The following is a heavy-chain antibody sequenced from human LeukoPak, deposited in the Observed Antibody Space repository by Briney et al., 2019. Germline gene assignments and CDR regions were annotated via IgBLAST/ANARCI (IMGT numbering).Heavy chain of an antibody. Sequence: KPSETLSLTCAVYGESFSGYYWSWIRQPPGEGLEWIGEINHSGSINYNPSLKSRVTISVHTSKHQFSLKLSSVTAADTAVYYCARVGYRYYDFWSGYYREGTGAIGYWGQGTLVTVSS. D-gene: IGHD3-3*01. V-gene: IGHV4-34*01. CDR1: GESFSGYY. CDR2: INHSGSI. J-gene: IGHJ4*02. CDR3: ARVGYRYYDFWSGYYREGTGAIGY.